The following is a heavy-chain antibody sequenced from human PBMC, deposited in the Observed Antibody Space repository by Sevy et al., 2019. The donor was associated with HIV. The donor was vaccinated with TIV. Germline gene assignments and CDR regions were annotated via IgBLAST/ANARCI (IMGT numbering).Heavy chain of an antibody. CDR2: IKQDGSVK. J-gene: IGHJ4*02. D-gene: IGHD6-13*01. Sequence: GGSLRLSCAASGFSLNSYWMSWVRQAPGKGLEWVANIKQDGSVKYYVDSVKGRFTISRDNARNLLYLQMNSLRAEDTALYDCVRAIAADGSFWGQGTLVTVSS. V-gene: IGHV3-7*01. CDR1: GFSLNSYW. CDR3: VRAIAADGSF.